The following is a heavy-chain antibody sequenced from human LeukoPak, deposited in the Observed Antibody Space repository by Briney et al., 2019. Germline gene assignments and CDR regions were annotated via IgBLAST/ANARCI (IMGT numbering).Heavy chain of an antibody. CDR3: LREVDWKYAFDY. J-gene: IGHJ4*02. CDR1: GFPFNTYD. CDR2: IRPDGSHI. Sequence: GRSLRLSCAASGFPFNTYDMHWVRQAPGKGLEWVAVIRPDGSHISYVDPVKGRFTISRDNSNNMLYLQMSSLRAEDTALYYCLREVDWKYAFDYWGRGTLVTVSS. D-gene: IGHD1-7*01. V-gene: IGHV3-33*08.